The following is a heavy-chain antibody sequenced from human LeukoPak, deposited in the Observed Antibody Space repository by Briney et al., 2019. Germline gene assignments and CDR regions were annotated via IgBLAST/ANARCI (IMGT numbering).Heavy chain of an antibody. CDR1: GGSTSSSSYY. J-gene: IGHJ4*02. CDR3: ARNDYGGKEGDY. CDR2: IYYSGST. D-gene: IGHD4-23*01. V-gene: IGHV4-39*07. Sequence: PSETLSLTCTVSGGSTSSSSYYWGWIRQPPGKGLEWIGSIYYSGSTYYNPSLKSRVTISVDTSKNQFSLKLSSVTAADTAVYYCARNDYGGKEGDYWGQGTLVTVSS.